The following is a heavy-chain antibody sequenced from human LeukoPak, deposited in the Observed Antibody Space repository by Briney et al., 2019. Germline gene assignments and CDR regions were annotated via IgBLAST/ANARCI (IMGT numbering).Heavy chain of an antibody. J-gene: IGHJ6*02. CDR1: GXTFSDYY. V-gene: IGHV3-11*05. Sequence: GGSLRLSCAASGXTFSDYYVSWIRQAPGKGLEWVSYFSSSSSYTNYADSVKGRFTISRDNAKNSLYLQMNSLRAEDTAVYYCARGLRPGVVVPAAYYYYYGMDVWGQGTTVTVSS. CDR2: FSSSSSYT. D-gene: IGHD2-2*01. CDR3: ARGLRPGVVVPAAYYYYYGMDV.